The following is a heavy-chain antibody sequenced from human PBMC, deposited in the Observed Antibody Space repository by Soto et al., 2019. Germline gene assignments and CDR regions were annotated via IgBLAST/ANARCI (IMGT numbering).Heavy chain of an antibody. CDR2: INPSGGST. V-gene: IGHV1-46*01. Sequence: ASVKVSCKSSGYTLTIYYIHCVRQANGQGLEWMGIINPSGGSTSYAQKFQGRVTMTRDTSTSTVYMELSSLRSEDTAVYYCARVDCSGGSCYLGSMDVWGQGTTVTVSS. D-gene: IGHD2-15*01. J-gene: IGHJ6*02. CDR1: GYTLTIYY. CDR3: ARVDCSGGSCYLGSMDV.